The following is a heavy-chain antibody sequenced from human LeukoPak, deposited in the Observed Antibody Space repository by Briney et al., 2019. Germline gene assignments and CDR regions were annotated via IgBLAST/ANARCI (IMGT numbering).Heavy chain of an antibody. CDR2: ISSSSSYI. J-gene: IGHJ6*02. Sequence: GGSLRLSCAASGFTFSSYSMNWVRQAPGKGLEWVSSISSSSSYIYYADSVKGRFTISRDNAKNSLYLQMNSLRAEDTAVYYCARVEDSGSWYFRYYYYYGMDVWGQGTTVTVSS. V-gene: IGHV3-21*01. D-gene: IGHD6-13*01. CDR3: ARVEDSGSWYFRYYYYYGMDV. CDR1: GFTFSSYS.